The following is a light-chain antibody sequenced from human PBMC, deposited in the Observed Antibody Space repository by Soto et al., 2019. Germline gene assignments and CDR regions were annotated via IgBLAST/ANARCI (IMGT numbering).Light chain of an antibody. Sequence: AIRMTQSPSSFSASTGDRVTITCRASQGISSYLAWYQQKPGKAPKLLIYAASTLQSGVPSRFSGSGSGTEFTLTISSLQPDDFATYYCQHYNSYSEAFGQRTKVDSK. CDR1: QGISSY. CDR2: AAS. V-gene: IGKV1-8*01. CDR3: QHYNSYSEA. J-gene: IGKJ1*01.